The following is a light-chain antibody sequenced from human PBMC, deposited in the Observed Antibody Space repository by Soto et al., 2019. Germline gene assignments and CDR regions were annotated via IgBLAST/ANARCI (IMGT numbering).Light chain of an antibody. J-gene: IGKJ1*01. Sequence: AIHLTQSPSCRSASVLDIVSITVLASQGISSALAWYQQKPGKAPKLLIYDASSLESGVPARFSGSGYGTEFILTISSLQTEDFATYYCQHYGGMWTFGQGTKVDIK. CDR3: QHYGGMWT. CDR1: QGISSA. CDR2: DAS. V-gene: IGKV1-13*02.